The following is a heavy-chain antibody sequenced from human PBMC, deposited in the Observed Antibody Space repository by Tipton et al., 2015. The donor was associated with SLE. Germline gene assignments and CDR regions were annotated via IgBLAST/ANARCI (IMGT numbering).Heavy chain of an antibody. CDR3: AREEVFLDAFDI. Sequence: SLRFSCAASGFTFSSYAMHWVRQAPGKGLEWVAVISYDGSNKYYADSVKGRFTISRDNSKNTLYLQMNSLRAEDTAVYYCAREEVFLDAFDIWGQGTMVTVSS. J-gene: IGHJ3*02. D-gene: IGHD1-14*01. V-gene: IGHV3-30*04. CDR2: ISYDGSNK. CDR1: GFTFSSYA.